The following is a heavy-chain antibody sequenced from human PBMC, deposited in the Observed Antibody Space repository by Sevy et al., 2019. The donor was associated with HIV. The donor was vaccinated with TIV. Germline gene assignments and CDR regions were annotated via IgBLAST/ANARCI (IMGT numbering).Heavy chain of an antibody. CDR1: GFSLNNYW. Sequence: GGSLRLSCVASGFSLNNYWMNWVRQAPGKGLEWVANINQDGSVKYYVESVRGRFTISRDNARNLVFLQMSSLRVYDSALYYCVRAIAKDGSFWGQGTLVTVSS. D-gene: IGHD6-13*01. J-gene: IGHJ4*02. V-gene: IGHV3-7*01. CDR3: VRAIAKDGSF. CDR2: INQDGSVK.